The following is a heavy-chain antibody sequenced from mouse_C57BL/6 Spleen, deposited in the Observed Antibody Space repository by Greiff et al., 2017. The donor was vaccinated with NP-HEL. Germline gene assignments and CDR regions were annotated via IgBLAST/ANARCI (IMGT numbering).Heavy chain of an antibody. CDR2: IYPSDSET. V-gene: IGHV1-61*01. Sequence: VQLQQSGAELVRPGSSVKLSCKASGYTFTSYWMDWVKQRPGQGLEWIGNIYPSDSETHYNQKFKDKATLTVDKSSSTAYMQLSSLTSEDSAVYYCARKGYYAMDYWGQGTSVTVSS. CDR3: ARKGYYAMDY. J-gene: IGHJ4*01. D-gene: IGHD3-3*01. CDR1: GYTFTSYW.